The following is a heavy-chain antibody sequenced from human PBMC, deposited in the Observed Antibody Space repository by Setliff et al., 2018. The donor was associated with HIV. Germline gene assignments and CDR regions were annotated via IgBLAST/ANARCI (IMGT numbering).Heavy chain of an antibody. CDR3: ARLIHTGLLYFDF. V-gene: IGHV4-61*05. D-gene: IGHD2-8*02. CDR2: IYNSAST. J-gene: IGHJ4*02. Sequence: SETLSLTCTVTGGSISSSDYYWGWIRQPPGKGLEWIGYIYNSASTSYNPSLKSRVTMSLDTSRDQFSLNLRSVTAADTAVYFCARLIHTGLLYFDFWGLGTLVTVSS. CDR1: GGSISSSDYY.